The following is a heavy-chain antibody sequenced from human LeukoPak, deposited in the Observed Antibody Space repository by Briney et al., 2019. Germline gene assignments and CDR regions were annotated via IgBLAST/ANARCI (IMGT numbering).Heavy chain of an antibody. D-gene: IGHD5-24*01. CDR2: IYYSGST. CDR1: GGSISSSSYY. V-gene: IGHV4-39*07. J-gene: IGHJ5*02. CDR3: AKTGWRGGGTFNEFDP. Sequence: PSETLSLTCTVSGGSISSSSYYWGWIRQPPGKGLEWIGSIYYSGSTYYNPSLKSRVTISVDTSKNQFSLKLSSVTAADTAVYYCAKTGWRGGGTFNEFDPWGQGTLVTVSS.